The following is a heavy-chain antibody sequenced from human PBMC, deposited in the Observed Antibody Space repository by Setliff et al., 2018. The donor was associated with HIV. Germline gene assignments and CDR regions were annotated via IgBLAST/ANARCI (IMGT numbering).Heavy chain of an antibody. Sequence: EASVKVSCKASGYTFTSYGISWVRQAPGQGLEWMGWISAYNGNTNYAQELQGRVTMTTDTSTSTAYMELRSLRSDDTAVYYCARGATMVRGDSYYFDYWGQGTLVTVSS. V-gene: IGHV1-18*01. J-gene: IGHJ4*02. CDR3: ARGATMVRGDSYYFDY. CDR2: ISAYNGNT. CDR1: GYTFTSYG. D-gene: IGHD3-10*01.